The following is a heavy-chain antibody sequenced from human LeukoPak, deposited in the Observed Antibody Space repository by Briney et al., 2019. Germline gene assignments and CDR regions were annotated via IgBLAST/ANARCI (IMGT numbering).Heavy chain of an antibody. CDR2: IHYSGST. CDR3: ASTKGYSGYEFDY. CDR1: GGSISSYY. D-gene: IGHD5-12*01. Sequence: SETLSLTCTVSGGSISSYYWSWIRQPPGKGLEWIGYIHYSGSTNYNPSLKSRVTISVDTSKNQFSLKLSSVTAADTAVYYCASTKGYSGYEFDYWGQGTLVTVSS. J-gene: IGHJ4*02. V-gene: IGHV4-59*01.